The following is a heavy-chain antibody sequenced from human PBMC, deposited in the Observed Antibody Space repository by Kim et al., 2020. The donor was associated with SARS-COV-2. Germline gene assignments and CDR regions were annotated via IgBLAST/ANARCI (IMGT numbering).Heavy chain of an antibody. V-gene: IGHV3-33*01. J-gene: IGHJ4*02. CDR3: ATSPRRFGPLDN. Sequence: YYVDPGKGRFTISRDNSKNTLYLHMNSLRAEDTAVYYCATSPRRFGPLDNWGQGTLVTVSS. D-gene: IGHD3-10*01.